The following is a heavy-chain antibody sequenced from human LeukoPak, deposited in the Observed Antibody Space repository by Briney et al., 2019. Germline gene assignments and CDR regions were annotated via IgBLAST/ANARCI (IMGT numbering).Heavy chain of an antibody. CDR2: TKSKTDGGTT. CDR3: TTKTHNYGDYVAYYYMDV. D-gene: IGHD4-17*01. CDR1: GFTFSNAW. Sequence: GGSLRLSCAASGFTFSNAWMSWVRQAPGKGLEWVGRTKSKTDGGTTDYAAPVKGRFTISRDDSKNTLYLQMNSLKTEDTAVYYCTTKTHNYGDYVAYYYMDVWGKGTTVTVSS. J-gene: IGHJ6*03. V-gene: IGHV3-15*01.